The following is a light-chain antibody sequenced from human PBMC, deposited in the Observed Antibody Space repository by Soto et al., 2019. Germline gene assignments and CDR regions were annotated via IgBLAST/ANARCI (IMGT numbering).Light chain of an antibody. J-gene: IGKJ2*01. CDR1: RNIRNY. Sequence: DIQMTQSPSSLSASVGDSVTISCRASRNIRNYLNWYQQKPGKAPKLLIYASSSLHGGVPSRFVGLGSVTDFTLTVSGVQPEYCDTYFCQQGHSTPYTFCQGT. CDR3: QQGHSTPYT. CDR2: ASS. V-gene: IGKV1-39*01.